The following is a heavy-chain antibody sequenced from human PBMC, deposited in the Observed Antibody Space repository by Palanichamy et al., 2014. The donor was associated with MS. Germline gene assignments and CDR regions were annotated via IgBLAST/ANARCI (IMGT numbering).Heavy chain of an antibody. CDR2: IWYDGSNK. CDR1: GFTFTNYG. D-gene: IGHD1-26*01. J-gene: IGHJ4*02. Sequence: QVQLVESGGGVVQPGRSLRLSCAASGFTFTNYGFHWVRQAPGKGLEWVALIWYDGSNKYYADSVKGRFTIPRDDSKNTLYLQMNSLRAEDTAVYFCARDIGTVGAIFDCWGQGTLATVSS. CDR3: ARDIGTVGAIFDC. V-gene: IGHV3-33*01.